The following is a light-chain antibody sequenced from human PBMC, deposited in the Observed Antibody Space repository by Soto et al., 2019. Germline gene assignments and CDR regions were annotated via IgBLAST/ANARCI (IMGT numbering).Light chain of an antibody. J-gene: IGKJ2*01. CDR2: DAS. Sequence: DIQMTQSPSSLSASVGDRVTITCQASQDISNYLNWYQQKPGKAPKLLIYDASNLETGVPSRFSGSGSGTDFTFTISSLQPEVIATYYCQQYDTPYTFGQGTKLEIK. V-gene: IGKV1-33*01. CDR3: QQYDTPYT. CDR1: QDISNY.